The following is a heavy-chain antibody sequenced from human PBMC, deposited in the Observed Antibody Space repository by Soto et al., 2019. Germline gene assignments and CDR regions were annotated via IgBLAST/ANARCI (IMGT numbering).Heavy chain of an antibody. V-gene: IGHV4-39*01. CDR2: VHYSGST. CDR1: GGSISGSSYY. J-gene: IGHJ4*02. CDR3: ASFSGATYGDYGGGINY. Sequence: SETRSLTCTVSGGSISGSSYYWGWIRQPPGKGLECIGSVHYSGSTDYNPSLKSRVTISVDTSKNQFSLKLTSVTAADTAVYFSASFSGATYGDYGGGINYWGQGTLVTVSS. D-gene: IGHD4-17*01.